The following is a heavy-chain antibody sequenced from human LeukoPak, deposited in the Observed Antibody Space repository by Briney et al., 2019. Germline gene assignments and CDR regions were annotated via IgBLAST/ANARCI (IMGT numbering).Heavy chain of an antibody. V-gene: IGHV3-23*01. Sequence: PGGSLRLACAASKFTFNNFAMSWVRQAPGKGLEWVSGISGSGYITYFADSVKGRFTISRDNSKNTLYLQMNSLRAEDTAVYYCASGHDYGDLVWGQGTLVTVSS. J-gene: IGHJ4*02. CDR2: ISGSGYIT. CDR3: ASGHDYGDLV. D-gene: IGHD4-17*01. CDR1: KFTFNNFA.